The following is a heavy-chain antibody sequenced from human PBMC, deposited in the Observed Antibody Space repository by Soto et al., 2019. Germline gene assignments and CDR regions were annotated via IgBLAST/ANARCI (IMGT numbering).Heavy chain of an antibody. CDR1: GGSVSSGSYY. CDR3: ARGQGKYGMDV. J-gene: IGHJ6*02. V-gene: IGHV4-61*01. CDR2: IYYSGST. Sequence: PSETLSLTCTVSGGSVSSGSYYWSWIRQPPGKGLEWTGYIYYSGSTNYNPSLTSRVTISVDTSKNQFSLKLSSVTAADTAVYCCARGQGKYGMDVWGQGTTVTVSS.